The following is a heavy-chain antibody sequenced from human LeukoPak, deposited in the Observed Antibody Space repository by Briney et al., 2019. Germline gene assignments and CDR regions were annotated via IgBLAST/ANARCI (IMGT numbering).Heavy chain of an antibody. CDR2: ISYDGSNK. V-gene: IGHV3-30-3*01. D-gene: IGHD6-19*01. Sequence: GGSLRLSCAASGFTFSSYAMHWVRQAPGKGLEWVAVISYDGSNKYYADSVKGRFTISRDNSKNTLYLQMNSLRAEDTAVYYCAKDPGRGIAVAGTGFDYWGQGTLVTVSS. CDR3: AKDPGRGIAVAGTGFDY. J-gene: IGHJ4*02. CDR1: GFTFSSYA.